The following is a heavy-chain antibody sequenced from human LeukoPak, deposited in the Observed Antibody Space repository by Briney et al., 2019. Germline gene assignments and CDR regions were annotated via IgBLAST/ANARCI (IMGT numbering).Heavy chain of an antibody. CDR1: DDSFSSHY. V-gene: IGHV4-59*11. D-gene: IGHD4-17*01. J-gene: IGHJ3*02. CDR3: ARDLVSVTKGFDI. CDR2: ISYIGST. Sequence: SETLSLTCAVSDDSFSSHYWTWIRQPPGKGLEWIGYISYIGSTNYNPSLKSRVTISIDTSKNQFSLKLTSVTAADTAVYYCARDLVSVTKGFDIWGQGTMVSVSS.